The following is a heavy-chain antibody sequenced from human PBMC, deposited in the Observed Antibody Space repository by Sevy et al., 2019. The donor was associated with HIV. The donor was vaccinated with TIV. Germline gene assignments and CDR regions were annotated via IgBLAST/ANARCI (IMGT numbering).Heavy chain of an antibody. J-gene: IGHJ4*02. V-gene: IGHV3-11*01. Sequence: GGSLRLSCAASGFTFSDYYMSWIRQAPGKGLEWISYISRSGDTIYYADSVKGRFTISRDNAKNSLYLQMNSLRVEDTARYYCAGGPGGARSAFDSWGRGALSTSPQ. CDR1: GFTFSDYY. CDR3: AGGPGGARSAFDS. CDR2: ISRSGDTI. D-gene: IGHD3-10*01.